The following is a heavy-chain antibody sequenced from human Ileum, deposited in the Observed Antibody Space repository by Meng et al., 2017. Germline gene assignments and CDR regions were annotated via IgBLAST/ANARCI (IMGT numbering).Heavy chain of an antibody. CDR1: GFTFRSYA. J-gene: IGHJ4*02. D-gene: IGHD3-22*01. CDR3: ARDVTMTVDY. Sequence: GESLKISCAASGFTFRSYAMHWVRQAPGKGLEWVAVISYDGNKKYYADSVKGRFTISRDNSKNTLFLQMNSLRAEDTAVYYCARDVTMTVDYWGLGTLVTVSS. CDR2: ISYDGNKK. V-gene: IGHV3-30*14.